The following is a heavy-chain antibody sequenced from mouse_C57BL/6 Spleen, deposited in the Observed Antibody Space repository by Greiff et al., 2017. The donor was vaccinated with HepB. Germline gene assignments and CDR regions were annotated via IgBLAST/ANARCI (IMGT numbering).Heavy chain of an antibody. Sequence: QVQLQQSGAELVRPGASVMLSCKASGYTFTDYEMHWVKQTPVHGLEWIGAIDPQTGGTAYNQKFKGKAILTADKSSSTAYMELRSLTSEDSAVYYCTSRGYYWGQGTLVTVSA. CDR2: IDPQTGGT. J-gene: IGHJ3*01. V-gene: IGHV1-15*01. D-gene: IGHD2-2*01. CDR1: GYTFTDYE. CDR3: TSRGYY.